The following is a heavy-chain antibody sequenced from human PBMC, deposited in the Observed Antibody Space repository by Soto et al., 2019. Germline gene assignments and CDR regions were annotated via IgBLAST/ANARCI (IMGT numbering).Heavy chain of an antibody. CDR2: IIPIFGTA. D-gene: IGHD2-2*01. J-gene: IGHJ5*02. Sequence: ASVKVSCKASGGTFSSYAISWVRQAPGQGLEWMGGIIPIFGTANYAQKFQGRVTITADESTSTAYMELSSLRSEDTAVYYCARVGPVRCSSTSCYLGWFDPWGQGTLVTVSS. CDR1: GGTFSSYA. CDR3: ARVGPVRCSSTSCYLGWFDP. V-gene: IGHV1-69*13.